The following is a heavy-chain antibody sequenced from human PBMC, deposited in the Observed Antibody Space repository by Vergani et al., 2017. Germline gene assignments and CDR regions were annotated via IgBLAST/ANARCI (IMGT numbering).Heavy chain of an antibody. CDR1: GITFWKFG. CDR2: ISWNSGAV. V-gene: IGHV3-9*01. CDR3: ARVAPSNSEVTPTAFDV. J-gene: IGHJ3*01. Sequence: EVDLVESGGGLAQPGGSLRLSCEASGITFWKFGMHWVRQGPGKGLEWVSGISWNSGAVDYADSVRGRFTISRDNAKNSLFLEMNSLRFEDTAVYFCARVAPSNSEVTPTAFDVWGQGTMVTVSS. D-gene: IGHD1-1*01.